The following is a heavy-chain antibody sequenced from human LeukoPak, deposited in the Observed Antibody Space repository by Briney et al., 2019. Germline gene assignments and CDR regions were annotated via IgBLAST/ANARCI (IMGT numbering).Heavy chain of an antibody. J-gene: IGHJ4*02. V-gene: IGHV3-30*02. D-gene: IGHD6-6*01. Sequence: GGSLRLSCAASGFTFSSYGMHWVRKAPGKGMEWVAFIRYDGSNKYYADSVKGRFTISRDNSKNTLYLQMNSLRAEDTAVYYCAKGTLAAREVDYWGQGTLVTVSS. CDR3: AKGTLAAREVDY. CDR2: IRYDGSNK. CDR1: GFTFSSYG.